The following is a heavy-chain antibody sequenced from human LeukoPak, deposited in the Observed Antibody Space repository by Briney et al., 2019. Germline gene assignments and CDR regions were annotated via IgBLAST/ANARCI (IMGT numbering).Heavy chain of an antibody. V-gene: IGHV1-2*02. D-gene: IGHD1-1*01. CDR3: SRDGCRNEGFDY. Sequence: GASVTDSFKASVYTFLDYFVHWVRQAAGRGLEWVGWINPKTGGTKYAQKFQGRVIMTRETSITTTYMEVSGRRSDDTAVYYCSRDGCRNEGFDYWGQGTLVTVSS. CDR1: VYTFLDYF. J-gene: IGHJ4*02. CDR2: INPKTGGT.